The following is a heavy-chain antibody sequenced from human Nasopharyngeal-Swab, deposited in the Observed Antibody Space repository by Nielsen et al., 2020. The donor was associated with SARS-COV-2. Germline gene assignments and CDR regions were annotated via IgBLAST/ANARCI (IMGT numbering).Heavy chain of an antibody. CDR1: GFTFSSYS. J-gene: IGHJ4*02. D-gene: IGHD6-13*01. Sequence: GESLKISCAASGFTFSSYSMNWVRQAPGKGLEWVSSISSSSSYIYYADSVKGRFTISRDNAKNSLYLQMNSLRAEDTAVYYCARELAAAGTGGNWGQGTLVTVSS. V-gene: IGHV3-21*01. CDR2: ISSSSSYI. CDR3: ARELAAAGTGGN.